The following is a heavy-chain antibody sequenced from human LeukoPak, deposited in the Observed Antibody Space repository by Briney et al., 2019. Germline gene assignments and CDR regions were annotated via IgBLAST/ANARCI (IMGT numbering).Heavy chain of an antibody. Sequence: HWASVKVSCKASGYTFTGYYMHWVRQAPGQGLEWMGRINPNSGGTNYAQKFQGRVTMARDTSITTAYMELRSLRSDDTAVYYCATTSRNYDSSGYFDWGQGTLVTVSS. CDR3: ATTSRNYDSSGYFD. CDR2: INPNSGGT. J-gene: IGHJ4*02. CDR1: GYTFTGYY. D-gene: IGHD3-22*01. V-gene: IGHV1-2*06.